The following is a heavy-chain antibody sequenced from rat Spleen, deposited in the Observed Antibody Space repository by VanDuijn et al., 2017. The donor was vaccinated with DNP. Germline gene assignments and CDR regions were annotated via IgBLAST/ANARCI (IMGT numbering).Heavy chain of an antibody. CDR1: GFTFSDYY. Sequence: EVQLVESGGGLVQPGRSLKLSCAASGFTFSDYYMAWVRQAPTKGLEWVAYINYDGGSPYYGASVKGRFTISRDNAKSTLYLQMNSLKSEDTATYYCAKNSGYYFDYWGQGVMVTVSS. J-gene: IGHJ2*01. V-gene: IGHV5-22*01. CDR3: AKNSGYYFDY. CDR2: INYDGGSP. D-gene: IGHD4-3*01.